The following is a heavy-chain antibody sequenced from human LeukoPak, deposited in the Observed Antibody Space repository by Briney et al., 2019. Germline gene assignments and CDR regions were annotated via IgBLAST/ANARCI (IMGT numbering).Heavy chain of an antibody. J-gene: IGHJ4*02. V-gene: IGHV4-59*12. Sequence: SETLSLTCTVSGGSISSYYWSWIRQSPGKGLEWIGFVYYSGSTTYNPSLKSRVTTSVDTSKKYFSLKLSSVTAADTAVYYCARATGGDYERLTPYFDYWGQGTLVTVSS. D-gene: IGHD4-17*01. CDR3: ARATGGDYERLTPYFDY. CDR1: GGSISSYY. CDR2: VYYSGST.